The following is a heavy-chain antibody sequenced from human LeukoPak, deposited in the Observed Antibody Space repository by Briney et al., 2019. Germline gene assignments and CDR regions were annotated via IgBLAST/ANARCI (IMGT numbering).Heavy chain of an antibody. Sequence: PGGSLRLSCAASGFTFSSYWIHWVRQAPGKGLVWVSIINSDGSTTNYADSVKGRFTISRDNAKNTLYLQLNSLRPEDTAIYYCARGYSSWFDYWGQGTLVTVSS. V-gene: IGHV3-74*01. CDR1: GFTFSSYW. CDR3: ARGYSSWFDY. D-gene: IGHD6-6*01. CDR2: INSDGSTT. J-gene: IGHJ4*02.